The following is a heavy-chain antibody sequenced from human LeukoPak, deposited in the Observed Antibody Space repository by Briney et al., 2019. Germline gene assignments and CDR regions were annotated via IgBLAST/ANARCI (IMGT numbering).Heavy chain of an antibody. Sequence: SETLSLTCTVSGGSISSSSYYWGWIRQPPGKGLEWIGSIYYSGSTYYNPSLKSRVTISVDTSKNQFSLKLSSVTAADTAVYXXXXXXXXXXWYGHMDYYYYYMDVWGKGTTVTVSS. CDR3: XXXXXXXXWYGHMDYYYYYMDV. J-gene: IGHJ6*03. V-gene: IGHV4-39*07. CDR2: IYYSGST. D-gene: IGHD6-13*01. CDR1: GGSISSSSYY.